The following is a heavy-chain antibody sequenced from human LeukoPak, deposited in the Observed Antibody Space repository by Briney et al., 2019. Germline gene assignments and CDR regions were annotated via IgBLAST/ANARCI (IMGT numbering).Heavy chain of an antibody. J-gene: IGHJ4*02. CDR2: ISSSSSYI. D-gene: IGHD5-12*01. Sequence: GGSLRLSCAASGFTFSSYSMSWVRQAPGKGLEWVSSISSSSSYIYYADSVKGRFTISRDNAKNSLYLQMNSLRAEDTAVYYCARDGVATAVIDYWGQGTLVTVSS. CDR3: ARDGVATAVIDY. CDR1: GFTFSSYS. V-gene: IGHV3-21*01.